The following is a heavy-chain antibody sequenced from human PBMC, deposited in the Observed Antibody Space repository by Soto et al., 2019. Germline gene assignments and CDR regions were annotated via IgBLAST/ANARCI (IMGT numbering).Heavy chain of an antibody. D-gene: IGHD6-19*01. Sequence: GGSLRLSCAASGFTFSSYWMSWVRQAPGKGLEWVANIKQDGSEKYYVDSVKGRFTISRDNAKNSLYLQMNSLRAEDTAVYYCAKGFSTGWYAQWGQGTLVTVSS. CDR2: IKQDGSEK. CDR3: AKGFSTGWYAQ. V-gene: IGHV3-7*05. J-gene: IGHJ4*01. CDR1: GFTFSSYW.